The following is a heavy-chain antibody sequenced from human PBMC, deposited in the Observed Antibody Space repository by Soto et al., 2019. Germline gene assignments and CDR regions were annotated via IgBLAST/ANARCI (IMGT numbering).Heavy chain of an antibody. J-gene: IGHJ4*02. D-gene: IGHD3-3*01. CDR2: IKEDGSDM. V-gene: IGHV3-7*01. Sequence: ESRGGLVQPGGSLRLSCAASGFTFRSYWMSWVRQAPGKGLEWVANIKEDGSDMYYVDSVKGRFTISRDNAKNSLYLQMNSLRAEDTAVYYCATEVWVYYDFWSGYSDYWGQGTLVTVSS. CDR1: GFTFRSYW. CDR3: ATEVWVYYDFWSGYSDY.